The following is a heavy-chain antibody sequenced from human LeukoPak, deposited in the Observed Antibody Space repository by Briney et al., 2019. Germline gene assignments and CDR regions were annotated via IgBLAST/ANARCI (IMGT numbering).Heavy chain of an antibody. Sequence: GGSLRLSCAASGFTFSSYAMSWVRQAPGKGREWVSAISGSGGSTYYADSVKGPFTISRDNSKNTLYLQMNSLRAEDTAVYYCAKEEYSSSLAYWGQGTLVTVSS. D-gene: IGHD6-6*01. V-gene: IGHV3-23*01. CDR2: ISGSGGST. CDR3: AKEEYSSSLAY. CDR1: GFTFSSYA. J-gene: IGHJ4*02.